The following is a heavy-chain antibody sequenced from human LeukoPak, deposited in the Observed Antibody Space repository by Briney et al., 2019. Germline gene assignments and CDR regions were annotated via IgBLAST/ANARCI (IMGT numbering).Heavy chain of an antibody. J-gene: IGHJ4*02. CDR3: ARDLVQLWSKDY. V-gene: IGHV3-48*03. CDR1: GFTFSNYD. Sequence: PGGSLRLSCAASGFTFSNYDLNWVRQAPGKGLEWVSYISSSGRNIYYADSVSGRFTISRDNAKNSLYLQMNSLRAEDTAVYYCARDLVQLWSKDYWGQGTLVTVSS. D-gene: IGHD5-18*01. CDR2: ISSSGRNI.